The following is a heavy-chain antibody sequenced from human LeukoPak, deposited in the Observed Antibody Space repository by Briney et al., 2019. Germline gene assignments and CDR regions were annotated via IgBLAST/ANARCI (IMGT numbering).Heavy chain of an antibody. J-gene: IGHJ6*04. CDR2: ISSSGSTI. V-gene: IGHV3-48*03. Sequence: GGSLRLSCAASGFTFSSHEMNWVRQAPGQGLEWVSYISSSGSTIYYADSVKGRFTISRDNAKNSLYLQMNSLRAEDTAVYYCAELGITMIGGVWGKGTTVTISS. CDR1: GFTFSSHE. CDR3: AELGITMIGGV. D-gene: IGHD3-10*02.